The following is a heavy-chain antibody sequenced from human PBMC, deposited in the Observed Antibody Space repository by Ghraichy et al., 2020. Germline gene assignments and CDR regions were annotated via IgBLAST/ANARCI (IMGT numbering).Heavy chain of an antibody. CDR1: GFDFNVFA. CDR3: AKDGVLHHVGYCGGYCQYHHR. CDR2: ISANGLEI. J-gene: IGHJ4*02. Sequence: GGSLRLSCVASGFDFNVFAMSWVRQAPEKGLEWLSSISANGLEIYYAGSVKGRFTSSRDNSKNTVYLHMNSLRADDTALYFCAKDGVLHHVGYCGGYCQYHHRWGRGTLVTVSS. V-gene: IGHV3-23*01. D-gene: IGHD2-21*02.